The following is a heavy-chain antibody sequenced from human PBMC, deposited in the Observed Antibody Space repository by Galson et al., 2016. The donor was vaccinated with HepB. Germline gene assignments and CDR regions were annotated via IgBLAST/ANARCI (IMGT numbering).Heavy chain of an antibody. D-gene: IGHD3-16*01. CDR3: ARGYVSRYYEAEYFQY. J-gene: IGHJ1*01. V-gene: IGHV3-48*03. CDR1: GFTFSSYE. Sequence: SLRLSCAASGFTFSSYEMNWVRQAPGKGLEWVSYISSRGNTIFYADSVQGRFTISRANAKNSLYLQMTSLRGEDTAVDYCARGYVSRYYEAEYFQYWGQGTLVTASS. CDR2: ISSRGNTI.